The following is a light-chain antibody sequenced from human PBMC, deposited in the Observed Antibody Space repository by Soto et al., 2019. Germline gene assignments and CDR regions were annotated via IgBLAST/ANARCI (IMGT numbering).Light chain of an antibody. J-gene: IGLJ3*02. CDR3: HSYAGSSQGV. CDR1: SGNIANNY. V-gene: IGLV6-57*01. Sequence: NFMLTQPHSVSESPGKTVTISCARSSGNIANNYVQWYQQRPGSSPTTVIYDDDQRPSGVPDRFSGSIDRSSNSASLTISGRRTEDEAAYYCHSYAGSSQGVFGGGTQLTVL. CDR2: DDD.